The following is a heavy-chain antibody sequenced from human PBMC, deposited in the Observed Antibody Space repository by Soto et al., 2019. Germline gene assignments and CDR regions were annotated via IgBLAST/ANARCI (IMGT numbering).Heavy chain of an antibody. J-gene: IGHJ4*02. CDR1: GDSISSGGYS. V-gene: IGHV4-30-2*01. CDR3: ARDSRSGYYLDY. CDR2: IYHSGGT. Sequence: QLQLQESGSGLVKPSQTLSLTCAVSGDSISSGGYSWNWIRQPPGKGLEWIGYIYHSGGTDYNPSLTSRGTIPVDSSNNQFSRKLSSLTAAATAVYYCARDSRSGYYLDYWGQGNLVTVSS. D-gene: IGHD3-22*01.